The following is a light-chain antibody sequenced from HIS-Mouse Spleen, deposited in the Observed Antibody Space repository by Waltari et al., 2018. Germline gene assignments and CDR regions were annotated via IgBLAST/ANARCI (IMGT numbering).Light chain of an antibody. CDR3: QVWDSSSDHVE. CDR2: DDS. CDR1: NIGSKS. J-gene: IGLJ2*01. Sequence: SYVLTQPPSVSVAPGKTARITCGGNNIGSKSVHWYQQKPGQAPVLVVYDDSDRPSGIPGRFSGSNSGNTATLTISRVEAGDEADYYCQVWDSSSDHVEFGGGTKLTVL. V-gene: IGLV3-21*03.